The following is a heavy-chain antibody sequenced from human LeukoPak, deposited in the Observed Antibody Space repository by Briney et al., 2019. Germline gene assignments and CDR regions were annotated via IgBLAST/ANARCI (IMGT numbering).Heavy chain of an antibody. CDR3: ARGGSYWDI. J-gene: IGHJ4*02. Sequence: PSETLSLTCTVSGGSVSSYYWGWIRQPPGRGLEWIGTIYFTGSTYHNPSLKSRVTMSVDLSKNEFSLILTSVAAADTAVYYCARGGSYWDIWGQGSLVTVSS. D-gene: IGHD3-10*01. V-gene: IGHV4-59*02. CDR2: IYFTGST. CDR1: GGSVSSYY.